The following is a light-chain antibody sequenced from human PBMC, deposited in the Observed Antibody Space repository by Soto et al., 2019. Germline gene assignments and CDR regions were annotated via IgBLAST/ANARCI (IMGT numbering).Light chain of an antibody. J-gene: IGKJ2*01. CDR3: HQDNSYLYS. Sequence: EIQMTQSPSTLSATVGDRVTITCQARQNIGTWLAWYQHKPGKAPKFLIYHASSLETGDPSRFSVSGSGSGFTSSITTPLPDAFATYYGHQDNSYLYSVGHATKL. CDR1: QNIGTW. CDR2: HAS. V-gene: IGKV1-5*01.